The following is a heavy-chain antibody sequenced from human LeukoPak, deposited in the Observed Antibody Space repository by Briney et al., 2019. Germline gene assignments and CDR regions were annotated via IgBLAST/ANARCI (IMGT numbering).Heavy chain of an antibody. CDR1: GFTFDDYA. D-gene: IGHD3-22*01. Sequence: SLRLSCAASGFTFDDYAMHWVRQAPGKGLEWVSRISWNSDSIGYADSVKGRFTISRDNAKNSLYLQMNSLRVEDTALYYCAKDMRDYYDTSGYFHYWGQGTLVTVSS. CDR2: ISWNSDSI. V-gene: IGHV3-9*01. J-gene: IGHJ4*02. CDR3: AKDMRDYYDTSGYFHY.